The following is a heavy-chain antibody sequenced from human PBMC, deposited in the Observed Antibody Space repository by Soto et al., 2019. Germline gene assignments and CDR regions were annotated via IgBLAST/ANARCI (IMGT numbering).Heavy chain of an antibody. D-gene: IGHD6-13*01. CDR1: GGSIDYYR. J-gene: IGHJ6*02. CDR3: ARDSTSWFPYYGIDV. V-gene: IGHV4-59*01. CDR2: ISDSGST. Sequence: SETLSLTCTVSGGSIDYYRWSWIRQPPGKGLEWIGDISDSGSTNYNLSLRSRVTILVDTSKNQFSLKLNSVTAADTAVYYCARDSTSWFPYYGIDVWGQGTTVTVSS.